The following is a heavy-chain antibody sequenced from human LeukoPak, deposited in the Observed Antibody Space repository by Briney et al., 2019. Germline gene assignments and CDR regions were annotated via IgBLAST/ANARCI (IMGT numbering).Heavy chain of an antibody. CDR2: IWYDGSNK. CDR3: AKVSPLTGHNWDNDY. V-gene: IGHV3-30*02. Sequence: GGSLRFSCAASGFTFSSYGMHWLRQAPGKGREGVAFIWYDGSNKYYADSVKGRFTISRDNSKNTLYLQMNSLRAEDTAVYYCAKVSPLTGHNWDNDYWGQGTLVTVSS. D-gene: IGHD3-9*01. CDR1: GFTFSSYG. J-gene: IGHJ4*02.